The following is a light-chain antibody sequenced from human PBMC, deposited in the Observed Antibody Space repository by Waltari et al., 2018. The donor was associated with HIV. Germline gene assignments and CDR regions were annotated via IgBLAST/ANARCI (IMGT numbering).Light chain of an antibody. CDR2: EVN. Sequence: QSALTQPASVSGSPGQSITISCTGTSSDVGSYNLVSWYQHHPGKAPKLMIYEVNKRPSGVSSRCSGSKSGNTASLTIAGLQAEDEADYYCCSYAGSSSFWVFGGGTKLTVL. J-gene: IGLJ3*02. V-gene: IGLV2-23*02. CDR3: CSYAGSSSFWV. CDR1: SSDVGSYNL.